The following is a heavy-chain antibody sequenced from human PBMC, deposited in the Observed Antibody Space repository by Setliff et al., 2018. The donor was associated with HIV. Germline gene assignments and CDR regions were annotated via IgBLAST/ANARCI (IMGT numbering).Heavy chain of an antibody. V-gene: IGHV1-18*01. CDR3: ARVATVSHPGDYFDY. D-gene: IGHD4-4*01. CDR1: GGVFTNYA. CDR2: ISAYNGNT. Sequence: ASVKVSCKASGGVFTNYAINWVRQAPGQGLEWMGWISAYNGNTNYAQKLQGRATMTTDTSTSTAYMELRSLRSDDTAVYSCARVATVSHPGDYFDYWGQGTLVTVSS. J-gene: IGHJ4*02.